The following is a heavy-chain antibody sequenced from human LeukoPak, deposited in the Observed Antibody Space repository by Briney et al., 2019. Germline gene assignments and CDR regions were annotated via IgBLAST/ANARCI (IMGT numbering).Heavy chain of an antibody. CDR2: INSNRGGT. CDR3: ARHHGDDAFHI. CDR1: RYTFTNYY. V-gene: IGHV1-2*02. D-gene: IGHD3-3*01. J-gene: IGHJ3*02. Sequence: ASVKVSCKDSRYTFTNYYIHWVRQAPGQWLRWMGWINSNRGGTNYAQKFQGRVTITRDTSISTAYMELRSVRSGDTAVYYCARHHGDDAFHIWGPGTMVTVSS.